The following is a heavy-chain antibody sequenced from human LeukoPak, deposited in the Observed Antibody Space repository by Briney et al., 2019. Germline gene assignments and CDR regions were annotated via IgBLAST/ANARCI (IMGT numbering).Heavy chain of an antibody. J-gene: IGHJ5*01. Sequence: RASVNVSCKASGHTLSRKYIHWVRQVPGQGLEWMGIINPSGGGTNYAQKFQGSIIMTRDTSTRTVYMELRSLTSEDTAVYYCATGSVPAAPFDSWGQGTLVTVSS. V-gene: IGHV1-46*01. CDR1: GHTLSRKY. CDR2: INPSGGGT. D-gene: IGHD2-2*01. CDR3: ATGSVPAAPFDS.